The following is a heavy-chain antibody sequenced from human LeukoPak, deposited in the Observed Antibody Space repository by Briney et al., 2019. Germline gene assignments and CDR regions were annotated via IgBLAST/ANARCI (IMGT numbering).Heavy chain of an antibody. V-gene: IGHV1-46*01. CDR1: GYTFTSYY. J-gene: IGHJ4*02. D-gene: IGHD3-22*01. Sequence: ASVKVFCKASGYTFTSYYMHWVRQAPGQGLEWMGIINPSGGSTNYAQKFQGRVTMTRDTSTSTVYMELSSLRSEDTAVYYCARAYGYYHSSAYNDYWGQGTLVTVSS. CDR2: INPSGGST. CDR3: ARAYGYYHSSAYNDY.